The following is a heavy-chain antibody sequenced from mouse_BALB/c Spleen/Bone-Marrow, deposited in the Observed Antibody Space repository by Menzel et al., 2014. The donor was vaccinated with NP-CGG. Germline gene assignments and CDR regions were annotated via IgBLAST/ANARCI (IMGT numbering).Heavy chain of an antibody. J-gene: IGHJ4*01. D-gene: IGHD1-2*01. V-gene: IGHV1-54*01. CDR1: GYAFTNYL. Sequence: QVQLQQPGAELVRPGTSVKVSCKASGYAFTNYLIEWVKQRPGQGLEWIGVINPGSGGTNYNEKFKGKATLTADKSSSTAYMQLSSLTSDDSAVYFCARSLLRLQNAMDYWSQGPSVTVSS. CDR3: ARSLLRLQNAMDY. CDR2: INPGSGGT.